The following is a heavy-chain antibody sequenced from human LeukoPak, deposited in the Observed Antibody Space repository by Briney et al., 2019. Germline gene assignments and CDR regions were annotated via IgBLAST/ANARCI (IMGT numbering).Heavy chain of an antibody. Sequence: SETLSLTCTVSGGSISSYYWSWIRQPAGKGLEWIGYIYYSGSTNYNPSLKSRVTISVDTSKNQFSLKLSSVTAADTAVYYCARRGSSYSGYDPFPYYFDYWGQGTLVTVSS. CDR2: IYYSGST. CDR1: GGSISSYY. V-gene: IGHV4-59*08. CDR3: ARRGSSYSGYDPFPYYFDY. J-gene: IGHJ4*02. D-gene: IGHD5-12*01.